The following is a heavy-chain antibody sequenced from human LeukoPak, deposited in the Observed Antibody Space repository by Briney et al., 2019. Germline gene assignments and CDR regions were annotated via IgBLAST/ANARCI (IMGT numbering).Heavy chain of an antibody. CDR2: IYSGGST. V-gene: IGHV3-53*01. CDR1: GFTFSNLW. Sequence: GGSLRLSCTASGFTFSNLWMGWVRQAPGKGLEWVSVIYSGGSTYYAGSVKGRFTISRDNSKNTLYLQMNSLRAEDTAVYYCARVRSSSWYDYWGQGTLVTVSS. J-gene: IGHJ4*02. CDR3: ARVRSSSWYDY. D-gene: IGHD6-13*01.